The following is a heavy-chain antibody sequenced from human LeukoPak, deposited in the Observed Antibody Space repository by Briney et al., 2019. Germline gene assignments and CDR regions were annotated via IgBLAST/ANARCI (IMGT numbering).Heavy chain of an antibody. J-gene: IGHJ4*02. Sequence: GGSLRLSYAASGFTFSSYWMHWVRQAPGKGLEWVANIKQDGSEKYYVDSVKGRFTISRDNVKNSLYLQMNGLRAEDTAVYYCARGTPFGGYWGQGTLVTVSS. CDR2: IKQDGSEK. D-gene: IGHD3-16*01. V-gene: IGHV3-7*03. CDR3: ARGTPFGGY. CDR1: GFTFSSYW.